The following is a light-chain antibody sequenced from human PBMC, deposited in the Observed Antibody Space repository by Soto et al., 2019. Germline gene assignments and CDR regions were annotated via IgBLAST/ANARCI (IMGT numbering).Light chain of an antibody. J-gene: IGKJ1*01. V-gene: IGKV1-39*01. CDR3: QQSYSSPPT. CDR2: AAS. Sequence: DIQMTQSPSSLSASVEDRVTITCRASQSISSHLNWYQQKPGIAPKLLIFAASSLQSGVPSRFSGSRSGPDFTLTISSLQPEDFATYYCQQSYSSPPTFGQGTKVDI. CDR1: QSISSH.